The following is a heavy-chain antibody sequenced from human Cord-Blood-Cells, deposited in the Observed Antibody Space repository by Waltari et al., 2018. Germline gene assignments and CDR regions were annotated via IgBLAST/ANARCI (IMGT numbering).Heavy chain of an antibody. V-gene: IGHV4-34*01. CDR3: ARGRKAARYDAFDI. CDR1: GGSFSGYY. J-gene: IGHJ3*02. D-gene: IGHD6-6*01. Sequence: QVQLQPWGAGLLQPSETLSLTCAVYGGSFSGYYWSWIRQPPGKGLEWIGEINHSGSTNYNPSLKSRVTISVDTSKNQFSLKLSSVTAADTAVYYCARGRKAARYDAFDIWGQGTMVTVSS. CDR2: INHSGST.